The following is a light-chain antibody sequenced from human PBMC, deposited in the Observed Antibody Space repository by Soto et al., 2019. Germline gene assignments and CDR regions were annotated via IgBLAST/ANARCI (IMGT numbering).Light chain of an antibody. J-gene: IGKJ5*01. CDR1: QSVSSS. CDR2: GAS. Sequence: EIVLTQSPGTLSLSPWERATLSCMASQSVSSSLAWYQQKPGQAPRLLIYGASSRATGIPDRFSGSGSGTDFTLTISSLEPEDFALYYCQQRNNWPPITFGQGTRLEIK. CDR3: QQRNNWPPIT. V-gene: IGKV3-11*01.